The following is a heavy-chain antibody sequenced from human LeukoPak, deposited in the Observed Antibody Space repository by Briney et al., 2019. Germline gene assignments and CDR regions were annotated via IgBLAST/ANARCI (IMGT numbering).Heavy chain of an antibody. D-gene: IGHD3-16*01. CDR2: ISWNSGSI. V-gene: IGHV3-9*01. Sequence: GGSLRLSCAASGFTFDDYAMHWVRQAPGKGLEWVSGISWNSGSIGYADSVKGRFTISRDNAKNTLYLEMSSLRVEDTAIYYCAKWPEGAMDYFDYWGQGTLVTVSS. CDR1: GFTFDDYA. J-gene: IGHJ4*02. CDR3: AKWPEGAMDYFDY.